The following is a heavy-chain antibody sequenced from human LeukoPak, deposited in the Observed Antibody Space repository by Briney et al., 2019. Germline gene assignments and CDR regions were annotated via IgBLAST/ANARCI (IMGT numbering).Heavy chain of an antibody. CDR1: GYTFTNYG. J-gene: IGHJ4*02. D-gene: IGHD2-15*01. V-gene: IGHV1-18*01. CDR2: INPYTGNT. CDR3: ARDMCSGGTCYARAIPFDY. Sequence: GASVKVSCEASGYTFTNYGMSWVGQAPGQGLEWMGWINPYTGNTNYARKLQGRVTMTTDTSTSTAYMELRSLRSDDTAVYYCARDMCSGGTCYARAIPFDYWGQGSLVTVSS.